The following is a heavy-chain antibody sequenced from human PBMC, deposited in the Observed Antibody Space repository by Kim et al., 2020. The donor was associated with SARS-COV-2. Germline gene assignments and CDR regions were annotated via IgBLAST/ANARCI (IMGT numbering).Heavy chain of an antibody. V-gene: IGHV3-30*04. D-gene: IGHD2-2*01. CDR1: GFTFSAFA. CDR2: ISDDGNNR. J-gene: IGHJ3*02. Sequence: GGSLRLSCAASGFTFSAFAFHWVRQAPGKGLEWVAVISDDGNNRYDAESVKGRFTISRDNSNNTLFLQMNSLKADDTAIYYCARGGFSSTWSIGEACDMWGRGTGVTVS. CDR3: ARGGFSSTWSIGEACDM.